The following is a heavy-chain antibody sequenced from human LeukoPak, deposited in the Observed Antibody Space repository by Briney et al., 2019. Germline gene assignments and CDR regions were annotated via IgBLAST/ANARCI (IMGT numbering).Heavy chain of an antibody. Sequence: PWASVKVSCKVSGYTLTELSMHWVRQAPGKGLEWMGGFDPEDGETIYAQKFQGRVTMTEDTSTDTAYMELSSLRSEDTAVYYCAIDLHGGQGGFGAFDIWGQGTMVTVSS. D-gene: IGHD3-10*01. V-gene: IGHV1-24*01. CDR3: AIDLHGGQGGFGAFDI. J-gene: IGHJ3*02. CDR1: GYTLTELS. CDR2: FDPEDGET.